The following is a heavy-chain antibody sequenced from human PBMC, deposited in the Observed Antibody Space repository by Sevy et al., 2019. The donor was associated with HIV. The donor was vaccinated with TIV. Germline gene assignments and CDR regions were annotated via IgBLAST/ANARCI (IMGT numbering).Heavy chain of an antibody. D-gene: IGHD6-13*01. V-gene: IGHV3-48*02. CDR2: ISSSSSTI. CDR3: ARDRGSCWSIAEYFQH. CDR1: GFTFSSYS. Sequence: GGYLRLSCAASGFTFSSYSMNWVRQAPGKGLEWVSYISSSSSTIYYADSVKGRFTISRDNAKNSLYLQMNSLRDEDTAVYYCARDRGSCWSIAEYFQHWGQGTLVTVSS. J-gene: IGHJ1*01.